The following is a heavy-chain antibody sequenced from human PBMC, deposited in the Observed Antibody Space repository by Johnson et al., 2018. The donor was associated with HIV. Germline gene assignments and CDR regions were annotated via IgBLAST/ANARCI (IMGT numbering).Heavy chain of an antibody. J-gene: IGHJ3*02. V-gene: IGHV3-20*04. Sequence: VQLVESGGGVVRPGESLRLSCATSGFNFDEYGMSWVRQAPGKGPEWVAGINWKGGSMGYADSVKGRFTVSRDNANNSLYLQMNSLRAEDTALYYCARPLLLWFGETYDAFDIWGQGTMVTVSS. D-gene: IGHD3-10*01. CDR2: INWKGGSM. CDR1: GFNFDEYG. CDR3: ARPLLLWFGETYDAFDI.